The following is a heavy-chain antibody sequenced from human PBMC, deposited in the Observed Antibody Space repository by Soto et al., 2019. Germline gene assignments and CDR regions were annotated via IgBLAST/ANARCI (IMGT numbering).Heavy chain of an antibody. V-gene: IGHV3-30-3*01. CDR1: GFTFSSYA. Sequence: ESGGGVVQPGRSLRLSCAASGFTFSSYAMHWVRQAPGKGLEWVAVISYDGSNKYYADSVKGRFTISRDNSKNTLYLQMNSLRAEDTAVYYCARDLGGYSSSWYPAGMDVWGQGTTVTVSS. D-gene: IGHD6-13*01. CDR3: ARDLGGYSSSWYPAGMDV. CDR2: ISYDGSNK. J-gene: IGHJ6*02.